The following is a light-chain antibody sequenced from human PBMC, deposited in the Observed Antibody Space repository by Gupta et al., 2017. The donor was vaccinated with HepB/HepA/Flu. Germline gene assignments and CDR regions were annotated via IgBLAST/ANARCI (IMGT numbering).Light chain of an antibody. CDR3: QEEKNGDAIFT. J-gene: IGKJ3*01. V-gene: IGKV3-15*01. Sequence: ELVLTPSSATLSVSPGESATPSCRASQSINNNLAWHQQKPGQAPMLLIYDTSTRATFVKARFSGSGDGTEVTLTIISRQLEDFAAYTCQEEKNGDAIFTCGHGTKVDIK. CDR2: DTS. CDR1: QSINNN.